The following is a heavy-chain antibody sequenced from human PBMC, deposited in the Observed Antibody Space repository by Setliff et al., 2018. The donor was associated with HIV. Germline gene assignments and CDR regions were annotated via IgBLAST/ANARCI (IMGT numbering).Heavy chain of an antibody. J-gene: IGHJ6*02. D-gene: IGHD4-4*01. V-gene: IGHV1-69*10. Sequence: KVSCKTSGGTFSTYVITWVRQAPGQGLEWMGGMLPILGMGDFAQKFQGKVTITADASTRTAYMELSSLTSDDTAVYYCAGSAHSYSYMGYYYHTMDVWGQGTTVTVSS. CDR2: MLPILGMG. CDR3: AGSAHSYSYMGYYYHTMDV. CDR1: GGTFSTYV.